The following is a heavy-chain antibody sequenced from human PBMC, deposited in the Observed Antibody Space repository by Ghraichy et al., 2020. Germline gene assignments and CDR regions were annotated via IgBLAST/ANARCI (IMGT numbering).Heavy chain of an antibody. D-gene: IGHD2-2*01. CDR2: INSDGSST. Sequence: VSRINSDGSSTSYADSVKGRFTISRDSAKNTLYLQMTSLRAEDTAVYYCARAPAASWNALDIWGHGTIV. J-gene: IGHJ3*02. V-gene: IGHV3-74*01. CDR3: ARAPAASWNALDI.